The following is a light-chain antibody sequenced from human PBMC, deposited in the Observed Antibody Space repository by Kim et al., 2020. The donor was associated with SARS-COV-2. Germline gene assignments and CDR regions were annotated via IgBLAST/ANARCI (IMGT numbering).Light chain of an antibody. Sequence: VCVGDRVTITCRASKSIGGLLAWYQQKPEKAPKLLIYDAYSVESGVPSRVSGSGSGTEFTLTISSLQPDDSATYYCQHHSTYPITFGQGTRLEIK. V-gene: IGKV1-5*01. CDR1: KSIGGL. J-gene: IGKJ5*01. CDR3: QHHSTYPIT. CDR2: DAY.